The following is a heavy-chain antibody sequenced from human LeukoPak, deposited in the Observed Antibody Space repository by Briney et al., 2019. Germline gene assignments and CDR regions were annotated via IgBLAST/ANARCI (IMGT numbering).Heavy chain of an antibody. Sequence: ASVKVSCKASGYTFTNYYMHWVRQAPGQGLEWMGIINPSGGSTNYAQKFQGRVTMTRDTSTSTVYMELSSLRSDDTAVYYCARSAATGGSGSDYWGQGTLVTVSS. CDR2: INPSGGST. CDR1: GYTFTNYY. CDR3: ARSAATGGSGSDY. J-gene: IGHJ4*02. V-gene: IGHV1-46*01. D-gene: IGHD1-26*01.